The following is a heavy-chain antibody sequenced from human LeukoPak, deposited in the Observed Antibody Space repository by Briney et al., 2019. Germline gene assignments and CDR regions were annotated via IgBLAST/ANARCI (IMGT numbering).Heavy chain of an antibody. D-gene: IGHD6-19*01. Sequence: ASVTVSCKASGYTFTDYHIHWVRQAPGQGLEWMGWIIPYSGGIHYAQKFQGRVTMTRDTSISTAYMELSRLRSDDTAVYYCARVYLQPVAGTVPDWFGPWGQGTLVTVSS. CDR1: GYTFTDYH. V-gene: IGHV1-2*02. CDR2: IIPYSGGI. CDR3: ARVYLQPVAGTVPDWFGP. J-gene: IGHJ5*02.